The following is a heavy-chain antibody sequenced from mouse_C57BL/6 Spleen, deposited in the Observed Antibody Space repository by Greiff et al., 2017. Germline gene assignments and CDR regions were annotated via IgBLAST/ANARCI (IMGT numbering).Heavy chain of an antibody. CDR2: IDPETGGT. CDR1: GYTFTDYE. CDR3: TRHYDYDGGFAY. V-gene: IGHV1-15*01. J-gene: IGHJ3*01. Sequence: VQLQQSGAELVRPGASVTLSCKASGYTFTDYEMHWVKQTPVHGLEWIGAIDPETGGTAYNQKFKGKAILTADKSSSTAYMELRSLTSEDSAVHYCTRHYDYDGGFAYWGQGTLVTVSA. D-gene: IGHD2-4*01.